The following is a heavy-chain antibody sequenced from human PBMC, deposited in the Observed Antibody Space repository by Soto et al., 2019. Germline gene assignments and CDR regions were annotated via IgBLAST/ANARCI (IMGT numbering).Heavy chain of an antibody. CDR2: ISYDGSNK. V-gene: IGHV3-30*18. CDR1: GFTFSNYG. J-gene: IGHJ4*02. Sequence: GGSLRLSCAASGFTFSNYGMHWVRQAPGKGLEWVAVISYDGSNKYYADSVKGRFTISRDNSKNTLYLQMNSLRPEDTAVYYCAKDRGVDSGYGGLDYWGQGTLVTLSA. D-gene: IGHD5-12*01. CDR3: AKDRGVDSGYGGLDY.